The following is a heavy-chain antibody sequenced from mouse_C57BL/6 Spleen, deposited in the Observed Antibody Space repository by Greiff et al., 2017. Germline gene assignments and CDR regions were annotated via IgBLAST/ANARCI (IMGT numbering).Heavy chain of an antibody. Sequence: VQLQQSGPGLVQPSQSLSITCTVSGFSLTSYGVHWVRQSPGKGLEWLGVIWSGGSTDYHAAFISRLSISKDNSKSQVFFKMNSLQADDTAIYYCARYGSSYYAMDYWGQGTSVTVSS. V-gene: IGHV2-2*01. CDR1: GFSLTSYG. CDR3: ARYGSSYYAMDY. J-gene: IGHJ4*01. D-gene: IGHD1-1*01. CDR2: IWSGGST.